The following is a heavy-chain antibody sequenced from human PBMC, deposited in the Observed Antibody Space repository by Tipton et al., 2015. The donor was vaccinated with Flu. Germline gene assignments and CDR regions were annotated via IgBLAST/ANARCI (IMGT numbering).Heavy chain of an antibody. D-gene: IGHD2-21*02. J-gene: IGHJ5*02. CDR1: GDSIGSRYY. CDR2: IYYSGST. Sequence: TLSLTCSVSGDSIGSRYYWGWIRQPPGKGLEWIGSIYYSGSTYYNPSLKSRVTISVDTSKNQFSLKLSSVTAADTAVYYCARHLRCGGDCYSPLPKSGFDPWGQGTLVTVSS. CDR3: ARHLRCGGDCYSPLPKSGFDP. V-gene: IGHV4-39*01.